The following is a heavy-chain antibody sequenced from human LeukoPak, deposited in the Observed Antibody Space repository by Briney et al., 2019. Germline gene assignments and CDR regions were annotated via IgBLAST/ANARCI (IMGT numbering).Heavy chain of an antibody. CDR3: AMDSSSKSYVY. D-gene: IGHD6-13*01. CDR1: GGSFSGYY. Sequence: PSETLSLTCAVYGGSFSGYYWSWIRQPPGKGLEWIGEINHSGSTNYNPSLKSRVTISVDTSKNQFSLKLSSVTAADTAVYYCAMDSSSKSYVYWGQGTLVTVSS. J-gene: IGHJ4*02. CDR2: INHSGST. V-gene: IGHV4-34*01.